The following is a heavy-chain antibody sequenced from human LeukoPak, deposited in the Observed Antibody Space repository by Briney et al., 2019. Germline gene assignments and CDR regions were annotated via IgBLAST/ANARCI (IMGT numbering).Heavy chain of an antibody. CDR2: INWNSGSI. CDR1: GFTFDDYA. D-gene: IGHD3-22*01. Sequence: QAGGSLRLSCAASGFTFDDYAMHWVRQVPGKGLEWVAGINWNSGSIGYADSVKGRFTISRDNAKNYLYLQLNSLRAEDTALYYCAKDKDDSRNYYYVFDFWGQGTLVTVSS. J-gene: IGHJ4*02. CDR3: AKDKDDSRNYYYVFDF. V-gene: IGHV3-9*01.